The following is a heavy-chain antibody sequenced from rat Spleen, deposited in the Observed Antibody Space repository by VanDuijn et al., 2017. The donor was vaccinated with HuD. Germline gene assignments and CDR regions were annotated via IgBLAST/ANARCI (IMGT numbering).Heavy chain of an antibody. CDR1: GFTFSDYY. CDR3: VKDHFYRYNLGVMDA. V-gene: IGHV5-20*01. Sequence: EVQLVESDGGLVQPGRSLKLSCAASGFTFSDYYMAWVRQAPTKGLEWVATISSDGGRNFYRDSVKGRFTISRDNAKSTLYLQMDSLRSEDTATYYCVKDHFYRYNLGVMDAWGQGASVTVSS. CDR2: ISSDGGRN. J-gene: IGHJ4*01. D-gene: IGHD1-5*01.